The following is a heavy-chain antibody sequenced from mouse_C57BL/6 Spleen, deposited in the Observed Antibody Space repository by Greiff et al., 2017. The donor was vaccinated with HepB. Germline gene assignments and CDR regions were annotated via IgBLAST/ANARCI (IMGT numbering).Heavy chain of an antibody. CDR3: ARCPPWVVYFDY. J-gene: IGHJ2*01. Sequence: VQLQQSGAELVMPGASVKLSCKASGYTFTSYWMHWVKQRPGQGLEWIGEIDPSDSYTNYNKKFKGKSTLTVDKSSSTAYMQLSSLTSEDSAVYYCARCPPWVVYFDYWGQGTTLTVSS. V-gene: IGHV1-69*01. CDR1: GYTFTSYW. D-gene: IGHD1-1*01. CDR2: IDPSDSYT.